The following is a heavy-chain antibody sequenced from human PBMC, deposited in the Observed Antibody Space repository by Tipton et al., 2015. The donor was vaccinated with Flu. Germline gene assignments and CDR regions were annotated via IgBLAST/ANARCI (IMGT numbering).Heavy chain of an antibody. Sequence: TLSLTCIVSGGSIRNDKDHWSWIRRPAGKGLEWIGRISGSGSGGANYNPSLRSRVTMSRDTSKNQFSLRLTSVTAADTAVYYCARIGGATDVGYYLDLWGQGILVTVSS. D-gene: IGHD1-26*01. J-gene: IGHJ4*02. CDR1: GGSIRNDKDH. CDR2: ISGSGSGGA. CDR3: ARIGGATDVGYYLDL. V-gene: IGHV4-61*02.